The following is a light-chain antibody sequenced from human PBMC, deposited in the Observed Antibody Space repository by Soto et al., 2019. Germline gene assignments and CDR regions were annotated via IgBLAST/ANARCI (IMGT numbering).Light chain of an antibody. CDR3: QQYDIFPLT. J-gene: IGKJ4*01. CDR1: QSISSW. Sequence: MTHSPASLSASVGDRVTITCRSSQSISSWLAWYQQKPGKAPKLVIYKTSSLESGVPSTFSGSGSGTEFTLTISSLQPDDFATYFCQQYDIFPLTFGGGTKVDIK. V-gene: IGKV1-5*03. CDR2: KTS.